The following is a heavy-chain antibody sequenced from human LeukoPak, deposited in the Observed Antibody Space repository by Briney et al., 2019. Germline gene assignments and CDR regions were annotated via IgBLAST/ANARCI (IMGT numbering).Heavy chain of an antibody. CDR3: ARGRLVDFDC. J-gene: IGHJ4*02. D-gene: IGHD6-19*01. Sequence: SETLSLTCTVPGDSISTYYWSWIRQSPGKGLEWIAYIYYSGSTNYNPSLNSRVTISVDTSKNQFSLKLSSVTAADTAVYYCARGRLVDFDCWGQGTLVTVSS. V-gene: IGHV4-59*01. CDR1: GDSISTYY. CDR2: IYYSGST.